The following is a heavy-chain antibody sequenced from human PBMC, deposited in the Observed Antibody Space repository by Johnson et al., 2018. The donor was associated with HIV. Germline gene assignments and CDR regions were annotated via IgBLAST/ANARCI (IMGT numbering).Heavy chain of an antibody. CDR2: IQQDGTEQ. CDR1: RFTFSSHW. Sequence: VQLVESGGGLVQPGGSLRLSCAASRFTFSSHWMSSVRQAPGQGLAWVANIQQDGTEQYCVGSAKDRFTISRDNAKNLLFLQMNSLRAEVTAVYYCAREERDGINSAFDIWGQGTMVAVSS. CDR3: AREERDGINSAFDI. J-gene: IGHJ3*02. V-gene: IGHV3-7*01. D-gene: IGHD5-24*01.